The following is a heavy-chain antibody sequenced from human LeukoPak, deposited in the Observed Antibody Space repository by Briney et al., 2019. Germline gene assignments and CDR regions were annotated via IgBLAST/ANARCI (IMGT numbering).Heavy chain of an antibody. CDR1: GFTFSSYW. V-gene: IGHV3-74*01. J-gene: IGHJ4*02. D-gene: IGHD1-26*01. Sequence: GGSLRLSCAAPGFTFSSYWMHWVRQAPGKGLVWVSRINSDGSSTSYADSVKGRFTISSDNAKNTLYLQMNSLRAEDTAVYYCPRVTLSGSYLFDYWGQGTLVTVSS. CDR2: INSDGSST. CDR3: PRVTLSGSYLFDY.